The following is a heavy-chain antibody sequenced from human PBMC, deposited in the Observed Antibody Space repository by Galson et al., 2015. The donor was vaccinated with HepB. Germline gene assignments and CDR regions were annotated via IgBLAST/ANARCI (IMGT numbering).Heavy chain of an antibody. CDR3: ARVMTIGVDFWSDYYKTWFDA. CDR2: ISTYNGNT. Sequence: SVKVSCKASGYNFPTYGISWVRQAPGQGLEWLGWISTYNGNTRYAQKLQARIPMTRDTSTNTVYMELRSLRSDDTAVYYCARVMTIGVDFWSDYYKTWFDAWGQGTLVTVSS. D-gene: IGHD3-3*01. CDR1: GYNFPTYG. J-gene: IGHJ5*02. V-gene: IGHV1-18*01.